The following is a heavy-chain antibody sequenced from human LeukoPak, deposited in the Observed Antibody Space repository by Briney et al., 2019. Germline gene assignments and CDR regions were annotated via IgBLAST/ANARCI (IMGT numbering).Heavy chain of an antibody. CDR2: IYYSGST. D-gene: IGHD3-22*01. J-gene: IGHJ4*02. V-gene: IGHV4-59*08. CDR3: ARLGDSSGPRDY. Sequence: SETLSLTCTVSGGSISSYYWSWIRQPPGKGLEWIGYIYYSGSTNYNPSLKSRVTISVDTSKNQFSPKLSSVTAADTAVYYCARLGDSSGPRDYWGQGTLVTVSS. CDR1: GGSISSYY.